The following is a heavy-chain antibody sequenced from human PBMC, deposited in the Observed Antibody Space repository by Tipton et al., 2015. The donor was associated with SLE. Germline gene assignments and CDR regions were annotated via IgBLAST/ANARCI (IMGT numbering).Heavy chain of an antibody. J-gene: IGHJ3*02. CDR3: ATYYYDRKGAFDI. CDR2: IYTSGST. V-gene: IGHV4-61*02. Sequence: TLSLTCTVSGDSISSGSYYWSWIRQPAGKGLEWIGRIYTSGSTNYNPSLKSRVTISVDTSKNQFSLKLSSVTAADTAVYYCATYYYDRKGAFDIWGQGTMVTVSS. CDR1: GDSISSGSYY. D-gene: IGHD3-22*01.